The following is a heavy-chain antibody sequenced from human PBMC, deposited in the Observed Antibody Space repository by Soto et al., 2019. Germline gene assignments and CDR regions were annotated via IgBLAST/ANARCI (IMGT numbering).Heavy chain of an antibody. J-gene: IGHJ6*02. Sequence: SVKVSCKASGGTFSSYAISWARQAPGQGLEWMGGIIPIFGTANYAQKFQGRVTITADESTSTAYMELSSLRSEDTAVYYCARADCSSTSCYYYYYYGMDVWGQGTTVTVSS. V-gene: IGHV1-69*13. CDR1: GGTFSSYA. D-gene: IGHD2-2*01. CDR3: ARADCSSTSCYYYYYYGMDV. CDR2: IIPIFGTA.